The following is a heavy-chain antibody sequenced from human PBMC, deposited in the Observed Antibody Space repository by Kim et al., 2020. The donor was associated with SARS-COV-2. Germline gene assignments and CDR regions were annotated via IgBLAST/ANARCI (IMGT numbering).Heavy chain of an antibody. Sequence: SQTLSLTCAISGDSVSSNSAAWNWIRQSPSRGLEWLGRTYYRSKWYNDYAVSVKSRITINPDTSKNQFSLQLNSVTPEDTAVYYCARDDSHCSSTSCYYDYYYMDVWGKGTTVTVSS. D-gene: IGHD2-2*01. CDR2: TYYRSKWYN. V-gene: IGHV6-1*01. CDR1: GDSVSSNSAA. J-gene: IGHJ6*03. CDR3: ARDDSHCSSTSCYYDYYYMDV.